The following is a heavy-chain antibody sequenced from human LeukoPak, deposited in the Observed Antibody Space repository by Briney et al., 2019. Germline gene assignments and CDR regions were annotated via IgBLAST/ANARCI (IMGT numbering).Heavy chain of an antibody. CDR2: IYSGGNT. J-gene: IGHJ4*02. CDR3: ARDARNYFDY. Sequence: GGSLRLSCAASGFTVSSNYMSWVRQAPGKGLEWVSVIYSGGNTYYADSVKGRFTISRDNSKDTLYLQMNSLRAEDTAVYYCARDARNYFDYWGQGTLVTVSS. V-gene: IGHV3-53*01. CDR1: GFTVSSNY.